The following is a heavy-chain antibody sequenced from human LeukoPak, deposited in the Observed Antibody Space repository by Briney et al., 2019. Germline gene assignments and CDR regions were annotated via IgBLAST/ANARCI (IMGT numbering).Heavy chain of an antibody. CDR1: GFTFSSYA. CDR3: ARDRTMSLRPLDY. D-gene: IGHD3-10*02. CDR2: ISYNGSNK. V-gene: IGHV3-30*04. J-gene: IGHJ4*02. Sequence: PGGSLRLSCAASGFTFSSYAMHWVRQAPGKGLEWVAVISYNGSNKYYADSVKGRFTISRDNSKNTLYLQMNSLRAEDTAVYYCARDRTMSLRPLDYWGQGTLVTVSS.